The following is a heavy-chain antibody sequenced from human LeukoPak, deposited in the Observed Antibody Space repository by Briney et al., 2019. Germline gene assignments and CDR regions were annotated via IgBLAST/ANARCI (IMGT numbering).Heavy chain of an antibody. Sequence: PGGSLRLSCAASGITFSAYTMNWVRQAPGKGLEWDSSISGSGSYIFYADSVKGRFTISRDNAKNSLYLQMNSLRAEDTAVYYCASDRSLIASLYYFDNWGQGTLVTVSS. CDR2: ISGSGSYI. J-gene: IGHJ4*02. CDR3: ASDRSLIASLYYFDN. V-gene: IGHV3-21*01. D-gene: IGHD3-22*01. CDR1: GITFSAYT.